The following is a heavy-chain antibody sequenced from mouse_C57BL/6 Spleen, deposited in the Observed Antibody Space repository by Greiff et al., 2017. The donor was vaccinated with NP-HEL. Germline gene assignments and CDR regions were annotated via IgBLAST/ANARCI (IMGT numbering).Heavy chain of an antibody. Sequence: EVKLVESGPGLVKPSQSLSLTCSVTGYSITSGYYWNWIRQFPGNKLEWMGYISYDGSNNYNPSLKNRISITRDTSKNQFFLKLNSVTTEDTATYYCAREGVTYYFDYWGQGTTLTVSS. D-gene: IGHD2-2*01. CDR3: AREGVTYYFDY. V-gene: IGHV3-6*01. J-gene: IGHJ2*01. CDR1: GYSITSGYY. CDR2: ISYDGSN.